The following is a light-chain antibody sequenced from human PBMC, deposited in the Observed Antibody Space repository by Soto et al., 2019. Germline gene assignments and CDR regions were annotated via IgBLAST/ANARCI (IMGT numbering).Light chain of an antibody. Sequence: DMQMTQSPSTLSASVGDRVTNTCRASQSISSWLAWYQQKPGKAPKLLIYKASNLESGVPSRFSGSGCGTEFTLTISSLQPDDFATYYCQQYNSYPAFGQGTKVEIK. CDR2: KAS. CDR1: QSISSW. V-gene: IGKV1-5*03. J-gene: IGKJ1*01. CDR3: QQYNSYPA.